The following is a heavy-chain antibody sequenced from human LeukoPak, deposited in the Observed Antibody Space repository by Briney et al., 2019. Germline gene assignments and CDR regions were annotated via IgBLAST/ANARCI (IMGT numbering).Heavy chain of an antibody. V-gene: IGHV4-4*07. CDR2: IYPGESIYASENT. J-gene: IGHJ4*02. Sequence: SETLSLTCSVSGVSISAYYWSWIRQPAGKGLEWIGRIYPGESIYASENTNYNPSLKSRVSMSGDTSKNQFSLKLSSVTAADTAVYYCARNSGWYVPHSFDYWGQGTLVTVSS. D-gene: IGHD6-19*01. CDR3: ARNSGWYVPHSFDY. CDR1: GVSISAYY.